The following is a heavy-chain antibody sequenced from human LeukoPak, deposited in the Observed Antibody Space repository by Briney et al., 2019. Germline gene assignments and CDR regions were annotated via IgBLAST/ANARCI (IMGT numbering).Heavy chain of an antibody. CDR2: IIPIFGTA. J-gene: IGHJ6*02. V-gene: IGHV1-69*13. Sequence: ASVKVPCKASGGTFSSYAISWVRQAPGQGLEWMGGIIPIFGTANYAQKFQGRVTITADESTSTAYMELSSLRSEDTAVYYCARVSPPDYYYYYGMDVWGQGTTVTVSS. CDR1: GGTFSSYA. CDR3: ARVSPPDYYYYYGMDV.